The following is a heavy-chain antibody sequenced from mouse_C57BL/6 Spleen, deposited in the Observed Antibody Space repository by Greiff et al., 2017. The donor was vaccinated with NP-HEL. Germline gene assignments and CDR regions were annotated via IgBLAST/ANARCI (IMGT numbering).Heavy chain of an antibody. V-gene: IGHV10-1*01. CDR1: GFSFNTYA. CDR3: VRDYYGSDYFDY. J-gene: IGHJ2*01. D-gene: IGHD1-1*01. CDR2: IRSKSNNYAT. Sequence: EVQVVESGGGLVQPKGSLKLSCAASGFSFNTYAMNWVRQAPGKGLEWVARIRSKSNNYATYYADSVKDRFTISRDDSESMLYLQMNNLKTEDTAMYYCVRDYYGSDYFDYWGQGTTLTVSS.